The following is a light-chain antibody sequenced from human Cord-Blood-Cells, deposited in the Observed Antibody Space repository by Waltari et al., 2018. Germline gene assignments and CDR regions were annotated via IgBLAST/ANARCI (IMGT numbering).Light chain of an antibody. CDR1: QSVSSN. CDR2: GAS. J-gene: IGKJ4*01. Sequence: EILMTKSPATLSVSPGERATLSCRASQSVSSNLAWYQQKPGQAPRLLIYGASTRATGIPARFSGSGSGTEFTLTISSLQSEDFAVYYCQQYNNWPLTFGGGTKVEIK. V-gene: IGKV3-15*01. CDR3: QQYNNWPLT.